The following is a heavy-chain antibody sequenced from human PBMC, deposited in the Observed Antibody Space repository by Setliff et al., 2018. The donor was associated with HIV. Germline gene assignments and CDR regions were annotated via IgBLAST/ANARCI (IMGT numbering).Heavy chain of an antibody. V-gene: IGHV1-69*08. CDR2: IIPIFGTA. D-gene: IGHD3-22*01. J-gene: IGHJ5*02. Sequence: SVKVSCKASGGTFSSYSISWVRQAPGQGLEWMGRIIPIFGTANYAQTFQGRVTITADKSTSTAYMELSSLRSEDTAVYYCARKIGVVMSDHWFDPWGPGTLVTVSS. CDR1: GGTFSSYS. CDR3: ARKIGVVMSDHWFDP.